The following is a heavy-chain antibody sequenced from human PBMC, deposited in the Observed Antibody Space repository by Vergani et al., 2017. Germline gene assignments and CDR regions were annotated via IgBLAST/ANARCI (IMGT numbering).Heavy chain of an antibody. Sequence: QVQLVESGGGVVQPGGSLRLSCAASGFTFSSYGMHWVRQAPGKGLEWVAFIRYDGSNKYYADSVKGRFTISRDNSKNTLYLQMNSLRAEDTAVYYCAKATYYYGSSGYYYVWGQGTLVTVSS. CDR1: GFTFSSYG. J-gene: IGHJ4*02. CDR2: IRYDGSNK. CDR3: AKATYYYGSSGYYYV. D-gene: IGHD3-22*01. V-gene: IGHV3-30*02.